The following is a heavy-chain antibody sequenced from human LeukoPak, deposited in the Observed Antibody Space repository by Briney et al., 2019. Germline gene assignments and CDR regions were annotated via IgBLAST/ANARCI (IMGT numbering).Heavy chain of an antibody. Sequence: PSETLSLTCAVYGGTFSGYYWSWVRQPPGKGLEWIGEINHSGSTNYNPSVKSRVTISVDTSKNQFSLKLSSVTAADTAVYYCARLTTVTTHYYYYMDVWGKGTTVTISS. V-gene: IGHV4-34*01. CDR1: GGTFSGYY. J-gene: IGHJ6*03. CDR3: ARLTTVTTHYYYYMDV. CDR2: INHSGST. D-gene: IGHD4-17*01.